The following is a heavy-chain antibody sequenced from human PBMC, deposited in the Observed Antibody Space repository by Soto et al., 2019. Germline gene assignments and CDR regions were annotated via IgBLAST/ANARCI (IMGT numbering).Heavy chain of an antibody. CDR2: ISHTGRT. CDR3: TRSGSEGSLRNWFDP. CDR1: GASMKNTNYL. V-gene: IGHV4-39*01. D-gene: IGHD3-10*01. J-gene: IGHJ5*02. Sequence: SETLSLTCSVSGASMKNTNYLWDWIRHTPGRGLEWIGRISHTGRTSYNPSLKSRVTISVDTSKGQFSLKVTSVTAADTALYFCTRSGSEGSLRNWFDPWGQGTLVTVSS.